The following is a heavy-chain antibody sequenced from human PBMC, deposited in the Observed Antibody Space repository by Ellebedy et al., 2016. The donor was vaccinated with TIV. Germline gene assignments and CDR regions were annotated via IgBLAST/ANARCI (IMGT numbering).Heavy chain of an antibody. V-gene: IGHV1-8*01. Sequence: ASVKVSCKASGYTFTTYDINWVRQATGQGLEWMGWMNPNSGNTGYAQKFQGRVTMTRNTSISTAYMELSSLISDDTAVYYCARGFDGSGSYYYYGMDVWGQGTTVTVSS. J-gene: IGHJ6*02. CDR1: GYTFTTYD. CDR2: MNPNSGNT. CDR3: ARGFDGSGSYYYYGMDV. D-gene: IGHD3-10*01.